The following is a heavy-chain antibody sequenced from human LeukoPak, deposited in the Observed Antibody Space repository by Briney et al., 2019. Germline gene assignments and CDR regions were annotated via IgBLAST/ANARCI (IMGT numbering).Heavy chain of an antibody. CDR2: INHSGGT. CDR3: ARVGTSHPDY. V-gene: IGHV4-34*01. J-gene: IGHJ4*02. D-gene: IGHD2-2*01. CDR1: GGSFSSYY. Sequence: SETLSLTCAIYGGSFSSYYWSWIRQPPGKGLEWIGEINHSGGTNYNPSLKSRVTISVDTSKNQFSLKVNSVTAADTAVYYCARVGTSHPDYWGQGTLVTVSS.